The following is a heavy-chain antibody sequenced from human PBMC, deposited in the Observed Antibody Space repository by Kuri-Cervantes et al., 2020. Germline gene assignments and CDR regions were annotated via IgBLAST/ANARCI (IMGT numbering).Heavy chain of an antibody. V-gene: IGHV1-2*02. CDR1: GYTFTSYY. D-gene: IGHD3-22*01. Sequence: ASVKVSCKASGYTFTSYYMHWVRQAPGQGLEWMGWINPNSGGTNYARKFQGRVTMTRDTSISTAYMELSRLRSDDTAVYYCAREPAAYYYDSSGYYPPTQNWFDPWGQGTLVTVSS. J-gene: IGHJ5*02. CDR3: AREPAAYYYDSSGYYPPTQNWFDP. CDR2: INPNSGGT.